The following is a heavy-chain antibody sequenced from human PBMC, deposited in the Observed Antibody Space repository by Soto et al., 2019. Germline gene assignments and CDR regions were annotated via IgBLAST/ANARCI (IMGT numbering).Heavy chain of an antibody. CDR2: IYSGRKT. V-gene: IGHV3-53*02. J-gene: IGHJ4*01. D-gene: IGHD3-16*01. CDR1: GFIVSDYY. Sequence: EVKLVETGGGLIQPGGSLRLSCAASGFIVSDYYLSWVRQAPGKGLEWVSVIYSGRKTDHADSVKGPFTTSRDNSQNTLYLPMKGLRAEDPAMYSRAKVPGGEGGYFDLRGHGTQVTVSS. CDR3: AKVPGGEGGYFDL.